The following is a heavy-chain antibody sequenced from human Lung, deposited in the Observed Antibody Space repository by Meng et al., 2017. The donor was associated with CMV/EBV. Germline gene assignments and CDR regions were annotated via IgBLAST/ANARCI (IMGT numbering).Heavy chain of an antibody. V-gene: IGHV4-61*01. CDR2: FFNTGST. CDR3: TRNYDR. Sequence: LSLTCTVSGASVSSGSSYWGWFRQPPGRGLEWIGYFFNTGSTNYNPSLKSRVTISVDTSTNQFSLRLSSVTTADTAVYYCTRNYDRWGQGTLVTVSS. D-gene: IGHD5-24*01. J-gene: IGHJ5*02. CDR1: GASVSSGSSY.